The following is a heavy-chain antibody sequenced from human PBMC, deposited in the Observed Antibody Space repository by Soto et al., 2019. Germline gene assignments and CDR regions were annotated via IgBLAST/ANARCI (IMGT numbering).Heavy chain of an antibody. J-gene: IGHJ6*02. CDR3: ARSQGSSTSLEIYYYYYYGMDV. Sequence: QVQLVQSGAEVKKPGSSVKVSCKASGGTFSSYAISWVRQAPGQGLEWRGGIIPIPGTANYAQKFQGRVKITADESTSTAYMELSSLRSEDTAVYYCARSQGSSTSLEIYYYYYYGMDVWGQGTTVTVSS. CDR2: IIPIPGTA. D-gene: IGHD2-2*01. CDR1: GGTFSSYA. V-gene: IGHV1-69*01.